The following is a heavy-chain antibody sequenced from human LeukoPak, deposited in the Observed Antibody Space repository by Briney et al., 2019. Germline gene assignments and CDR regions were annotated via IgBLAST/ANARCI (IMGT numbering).Heavy chain of an antibody. CDR3: ARESGWNDFWSGYYGWFDP. J-gene: IGHJ5*02. D-gene: IGHD3-3*01. CDR1: GFTFSSYW. V-gene: IGHV3-74*01. Sequence: GGSLRLSCAASGFTFSSYWMHWVRQAPGKGLVWVSRINSDGSSTSYADSVKGRFTISRDNAKNTLYLHMNSLRAEDTAVYYCARESGWNDFWSGYYGWFDPWGQGTLVTVSS. CDR2: INSDGSST.